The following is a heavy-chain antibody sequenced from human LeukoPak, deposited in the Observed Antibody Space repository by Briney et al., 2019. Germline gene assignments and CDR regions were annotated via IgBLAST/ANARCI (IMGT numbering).Heavy chain of an antibody. Sequence: SETLSLTCAVYGGSFSGYYWSWIRQPPGKGLEWIGEINHSGSTNYNPSLKSRVTISVDTSKNQFSLKLSSVTAADTAVYYCARRGRGPPTMVRGVITYYYGMDVWGKGTTVTVPS. J-gene: IGHJ6*04. D-gene: IGHD3-10*01. CDR3: ARRGRGPPTMVRGVITYYYGMDV. CDR1: GGSFSGYY. V-gene: IGHV4-34*01. CDR2: INHSGST.